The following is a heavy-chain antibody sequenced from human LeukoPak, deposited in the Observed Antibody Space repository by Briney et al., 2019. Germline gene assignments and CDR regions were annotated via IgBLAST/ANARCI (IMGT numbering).Heavy chain of an antibody. V-gene: IGHV3-23*01. Sequence: GGSLRLSCAASGFTFSSYWMSWVRQAPGNGLEWVSAISGSGGSTYYADSVKGRFTISRDNSKNTLYLQMNSLRAEDTAVYYCAKTLGNGYYDYWGQGTLVTVSS. CDR1: GFTFSSYW. CDR3: AKTLGNGYYDY. CDR2: ISGSGGST. D-gene: IGHD3-22*01. J-gene: IGHJ4*02.